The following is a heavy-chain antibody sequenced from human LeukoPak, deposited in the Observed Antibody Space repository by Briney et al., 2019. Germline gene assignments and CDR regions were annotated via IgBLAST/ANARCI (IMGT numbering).Heavy chain of an antibody. CDR2: VNTDGSTT. CDR1: GFTFGTYW. J-gene: IGHJ3*02. V-gene: IGHV3-74*01. CDR3: AREFRLWKTFDM. D-gene: IGHD2-21*01. Sequence: GGSLRLSCVASGFTFGTYWMHWVRQAPGKGLVWVSRVNTDGSTTTYADSVKGRFTISRDNAKNTLYLQMNSLRAEDTAVYYCAREFRLWKTFDMWGQGTMVTVSS.